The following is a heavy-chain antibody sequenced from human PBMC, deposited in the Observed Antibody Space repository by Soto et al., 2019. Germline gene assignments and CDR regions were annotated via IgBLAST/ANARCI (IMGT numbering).Heavy chain of an antibody. D-gene: IGHD1-26*01. J-gene: IGHJ4*02. CDR3: AKDKAESGSYFYEFDY. CDR2: ISWNSGSI. Sequence: EVQLVESGGGLVQPGRSLRLSCAASGFTFDDYAMHWVRQAPGKGLEWVSGISWNSGSIGYADSVKGRFTISRDNAKNCLYLQMNSLRAEDTALYYCAKDKAESGSYFYEFDYWGQGTLVTVSS. V-gene: IGHV3-9*01. CDR1: GFTFDDYA.